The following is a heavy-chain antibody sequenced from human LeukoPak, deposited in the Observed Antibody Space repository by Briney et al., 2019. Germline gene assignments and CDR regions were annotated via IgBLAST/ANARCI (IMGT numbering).Heavy chain of an antibody. Sequence: SQTLSLTCAISGDSVSSNSAAWNWIRQSPSRGLEWLGRTYYRSKWYNDYAVSVKSRITINPDTSKNQFSLQLNSVTPEDTAVYYCARGPYSSSWPPEYYFDYWGQGTLVTVSS. D-gene: IGHD6-13*01. CDR1: GDSVSSNSAA. CDR3: ARGPYSSSWPPEYYFDY. V-gene: IGHV6-1*01. J-gene: IGHJ4*02. CDR2: TYYRSKWYN.